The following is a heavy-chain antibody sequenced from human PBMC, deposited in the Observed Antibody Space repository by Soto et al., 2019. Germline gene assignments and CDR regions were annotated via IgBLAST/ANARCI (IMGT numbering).Heavy chain of an antibody. CDR1: GGSVSSGSYY. CDR3: ARGGGYCSGGSCYDNWFDP. V-gene: IGHV4-61*01. CDR2: IYYSGST. Sequence: QVQLQESGPGLVKPSETLSLTCTVSGGSVSSGSYYWSWIRQPPGKGLEWIGYIYYSGSTNYNPSLKSRVTISVDTSKNQFSLKLSSVTAADTAVYYCARGGGYCSGGSCYDNWFDPWGQGTLVTVSS. J-gene: IGHJ5*02. D-gene: IGHD2-15*01.